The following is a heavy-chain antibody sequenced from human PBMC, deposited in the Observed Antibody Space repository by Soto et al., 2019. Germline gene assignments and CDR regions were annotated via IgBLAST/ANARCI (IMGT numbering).Heavy chain of an antibody. V-gene: IGHV3-48*02. Sequence: VGSLRLSCAVSGFTLTTYSMNWVRQAPGKGLEWISFINKNGFTIYYADSVKGRFTISRDYAKNSLYLQMDSLRHEDTAVYYCARGAVTGTSLFDYWGLGTLVTVSS. J-gene: IGHJ4*02. CDR1: GFTLTTYS. CDR3: ARGAVTGTSLFDY. CDR2: INKNGFTI. D-gene: IGHD6-19*01.